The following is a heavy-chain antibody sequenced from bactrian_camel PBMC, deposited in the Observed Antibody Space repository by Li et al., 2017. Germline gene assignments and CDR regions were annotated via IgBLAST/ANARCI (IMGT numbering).Heavy chain of an antibody. J-gene: IGHJ6*01. Sequence: HVQLVESGGGSVQAGGSLRLSCAVAGYTSRSNCLGWFRRTGEQEREGLAAIVIRDGRTYTADSVQGRFTISQDSTKNTLYLQMNSLKADDTALYYCAIVGRTYCSGRCYPADFVYWGQGTQVTVS. V-gene: IGHV3S1*01. CDR1: GYTSRSNC. CDR2: IVIRDGRT. CDR3: AIVGRTYCSGRCYPADFVY. D-gene: IGHD1*01.